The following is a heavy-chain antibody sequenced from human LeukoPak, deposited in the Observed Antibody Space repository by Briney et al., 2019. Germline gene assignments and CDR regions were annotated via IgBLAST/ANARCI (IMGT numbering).Heavy chain of an antibody. V-gene: IGHV4-30-2*01. CDR2: IYHSGST. J-gene: IGHJ4*02. D-gene: IGHD2-15*01. CDR3: ARGRGYCSGGSCYVDY. CDR1: GGSISSGGYS. Sequence: SETLSLTCAVSGGSISSGGYSWSWLRQPPGKGLDWIGYIYHSGSTYYNPSLKRRVTISVDRSKNQFSLKLSSVTAADTAVYYCARGRGYCSGGSCYVDYWGQGTLVTVSS.